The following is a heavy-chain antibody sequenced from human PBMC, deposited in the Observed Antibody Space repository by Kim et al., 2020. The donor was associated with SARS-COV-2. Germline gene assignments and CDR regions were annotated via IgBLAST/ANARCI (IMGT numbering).Heavy chain of an antibody. CDR1: GFTFGDYA. CDR3: TGRSSWKHNWFDP. CDR2: IRSKAYGGTT. V-gene: IGHV3-49*03. D-gene: IGHD6-13*01. J-gene: IGHJ5*02. Sequence: GGSLRLSCTASGFTFGDYAMSWFRQAPGKGLEWVGFIRSKAYGGTTEYAASVKGRFTISRDDSKSIAYLQMNSLKTEDTAVYYCTGRSSWKHNWFDPWGQGTLVTVSS.